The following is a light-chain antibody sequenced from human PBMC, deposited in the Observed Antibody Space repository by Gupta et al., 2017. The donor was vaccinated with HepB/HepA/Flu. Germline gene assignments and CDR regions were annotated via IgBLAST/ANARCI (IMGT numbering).Light chain of an antibody. J-gene: IGKJ2*01. CDR3: QQYGSAPPMYT. Sequence: EIVLTQSPGTLSFSPGERATLSCRASQSVSSSSLAWYQQKPGQAPRLLIYGASSRATGIPDRFSGSGSGTDFTLTISRLEPEDFAVYYCQQYGSAPPMYTFGQGTKLEIK. V-gene: IGKV3-20*01. CDR1: QSVSSSS. CDR2: GAS.